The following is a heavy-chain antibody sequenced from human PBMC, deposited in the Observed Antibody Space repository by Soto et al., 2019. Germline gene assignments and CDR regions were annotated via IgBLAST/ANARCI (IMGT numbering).Heavy chain of an antibody. CDR2: IYYSGST. D-gene: IGHD3-3*01. Sequence: SETLALTCTVFVVSISSYDWSCIRQPPGKGLEWIGYIYYSGSTNYNPSLKRRVTISVDTSKNQFSLKLSSVTAADTAVYYWARVTRTYDDFWSGYYPGPFDDWGQGTLVTVSS. CDR1: VVSISSYD. V-gene: IGHV4-59*01. J-gene: IGHJ4*02. CDR3: ARVTRTYDDFWSGYYPGPFDD.